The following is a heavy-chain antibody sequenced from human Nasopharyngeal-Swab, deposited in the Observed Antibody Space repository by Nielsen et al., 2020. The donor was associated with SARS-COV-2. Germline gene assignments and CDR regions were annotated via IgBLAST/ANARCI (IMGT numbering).Heavy chain of an antibody. CDR3: ARNGDYDILTGHGGWFDP. V-gene: IGHV1-18*01. CDR2: ISAYNGNT. D-gene: IGHD3-9*01. Sequence: WVRQAPGHGLEWMGWISAYNGNTNYAQKLQGRVTMTTDTSTSTAYMELRSLRSDDTAVFYCARNGDYDILTGHGGWFDPWGQGTLVTVSS. J-gene: IGHJ5*02.